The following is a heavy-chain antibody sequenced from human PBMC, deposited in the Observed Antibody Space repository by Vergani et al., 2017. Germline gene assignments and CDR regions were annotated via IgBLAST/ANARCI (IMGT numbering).Heavy chain of an antibody. CDR2: SSSGGST. CDR3: ARLNQFDP. D-gene: IGHD1-14*01. CDR1: GFTVSSNY. Sequence: EVQLVESGGGLVQPGGSLRLSCAASGFTVSSNYMSWVRQAPGKGLEWVSVSSSGGSTYYADSVKGRFTISRDNSKNMLYLQMNGLRAEDTAVYYCARLNQFDPWGQGTLVTVSS. J-gene: IGHJ5*02. V-gene: IGHV3-66*04.